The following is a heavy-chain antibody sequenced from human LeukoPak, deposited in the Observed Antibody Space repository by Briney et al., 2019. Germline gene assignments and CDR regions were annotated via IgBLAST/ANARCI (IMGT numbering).Heavy chain of an antibody. CDR3: ARGAASGGYDY. CDR2: ITSNGGRT. CDR1: GFIFSDYD. D-gene: IGHD3-10*01. V-gene: IGHV3-64*01. Sequence: GGSLRLSCAASGFIFSDYDVHWVRQPPGKGLEFVSAITSNGGRTFYANSVKGRFTISRDNSKNALYLQMDSLRADDMAVYYCARGAASGGYDYWGQGALVTVSS. J-gene: IGHJ4*02.